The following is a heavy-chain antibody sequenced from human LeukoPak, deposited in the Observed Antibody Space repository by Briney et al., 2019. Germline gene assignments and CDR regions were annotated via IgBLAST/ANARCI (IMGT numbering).Heavy chain of an antibody. V-gene: IGHV4-4*02. CDR1: GGSISSSNW. CDR3: ARQAYDFWSGYLRGGY. Sequence: SGTLSLTCAVSGGSISSSNWWSWVRQPPGKGLEWIGEIYHSGSTNYNPSLKSRVTISVDKSKNQFSLKLSSVTAADTAVYYCARQAYDFWSGYLRGGYWGQGTLVTVSS. J-gene: IGHJ4*02. D-gene: IGHD3-3*01. CDR2: IYHSGST.